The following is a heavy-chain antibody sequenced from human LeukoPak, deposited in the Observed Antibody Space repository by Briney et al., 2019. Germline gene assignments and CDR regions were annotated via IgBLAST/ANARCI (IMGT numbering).Heavy chain of an antibody. V-gene: IGHV4-59*01. CDR3: ARDRASAGGFDY. CDR2: IYYSWTT. CDR1: GGSISPYY. Sequence: SETLSLTCSFSGGSISPYYLSWIRQPPGKGLEGIGYIYYSWTTNYNPSLQSRVTISVATSKNQFSLKLSSVTAADTALYYCARDRASAGGFDYWGQGTLVTVSS. D-gene: IGHD2-15*01. J-gene: IGHJ4*02.